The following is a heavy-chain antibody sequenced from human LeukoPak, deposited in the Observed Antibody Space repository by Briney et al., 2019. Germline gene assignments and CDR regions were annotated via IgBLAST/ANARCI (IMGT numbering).Heavy chain of an antibody. D-gene: IGHD2-2*01. CDR1: GYTFTGYY. CDR3: ARGHGDCSSTSCYGTYGMDV. Sequence: ASVKVSCKASGYTFTGYYMHWVRQAPGQGLEWMGWINPNSGGTNYAQKFQGWVTMTRDTSISTAYMELSRLRSDDTAVYYCARGHGDCSSTSCYGTYGMDVWGQGTTVTVSS. J-gene: IGHJ6*02. V-gene: IGHV1-2*04. CDR2: INPNSGGT.